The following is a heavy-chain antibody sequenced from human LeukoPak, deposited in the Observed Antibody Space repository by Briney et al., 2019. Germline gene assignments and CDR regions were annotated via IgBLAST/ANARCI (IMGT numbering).Heavy chain of an antibody. Sequence: PGRSLRLSCAASGFTFSSYGLHWVRQAPGKGLEWVAVISYDGSNKYYADSVNGRFTISRDNSKNTLYLQMNSLRAEDTAVYYCAKARVVLHYFDYWGQGTLVTVSS. J-gene: IGHJ4*02. V-gene: IGHV3-30*18. D-gene: IGHD2/OR15-2a*01. CDR2: ISYDGSNK. CDR1: GFTFSSYG. CDR3: AKARVVLHYFDY.